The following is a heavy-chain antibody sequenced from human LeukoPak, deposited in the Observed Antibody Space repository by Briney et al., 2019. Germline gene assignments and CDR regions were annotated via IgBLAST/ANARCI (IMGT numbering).Heavy chain of an antibody. CDR1: GFTFRDYN. D-gene: IGHD6-6*01. CDR3: ARDDRPSGHDFDY. V-gene: IGHV3-49*03. Sequence: GGSLRLSCTASGFTFRDYNINWFRQAPGRGLEWVGFIRSIADGGTTEYAASVKGRFTTSRDDSKNVAYLQINSLRAEDTALYYCARDDRPSGHDFDYWGQGTLVTVSS. J-gene: IGHJ4*02. CDR2: IRSIADGGTT.